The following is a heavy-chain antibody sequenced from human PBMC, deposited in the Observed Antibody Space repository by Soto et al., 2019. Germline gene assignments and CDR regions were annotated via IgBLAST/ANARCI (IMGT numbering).Heavy chain of an antibody. CDR2: ISWNSGSI. CDR3: AKDSWGYGSGSYGRNWFDP. D-gene: IGHD3-10*01. CDR1: GFTFDDYA. Sequence: EVQLVESGGGLVQPGRSLRLSCAASGFTFDDYAMHWVRQAPGKGLEWVSGISWNSGSIGYADSVKGRFTISRDNAKNSLYLQMNSLRAEDTALYYCAKDSWGYGSGSYGRNWFDPWGQGTLVTVSS. J-gene: IGHJ5*02. V-gene: IGHV3-9*01.